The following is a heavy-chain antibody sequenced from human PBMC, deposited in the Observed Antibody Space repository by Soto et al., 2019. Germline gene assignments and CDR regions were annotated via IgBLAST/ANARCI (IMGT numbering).Heavy chain of an antibody. CDR3: ARHIFYRGCSSTSCYFHNYYGMDV. CDR1: GYSFTSYW. V-gene: IGHV5-10-1*01. CDR2: IDPSDSYT. D-gene: IGHD2-2*01. Sequence: PGESLKISCKVSGYSFTSYWISGVRQMPGKGLEWMGRIDPSDSYTNYSPSFQGHVTISADKSISTAYLQWSSLKASDTAMYYCARHIFYRGCSSTSCYFHNYYGMDVWGQGTTVTVSS. J-gene: IGHJ6*02.